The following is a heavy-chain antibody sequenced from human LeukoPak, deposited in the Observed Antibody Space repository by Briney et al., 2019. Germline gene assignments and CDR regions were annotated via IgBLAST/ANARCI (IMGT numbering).Heavy chain of an antibody. CDR2: IYYSGST. Sequence: SETLSLTCTVSGGSISSYYWSWIRQPPGKGLEWIGYIYYSGSTYYNPSLKSRVTISVDTSKNQFSLKLSSVTAADTAVYYCARASYYYDSSGYPYWGQGTLVTVSS. CDR3: ARASYYYDSSGYPY. CDR1: GGSISSYY. D-gene: IGHD3-22*01. J-gene: IGHJ4*02. V-gene: IGHV4-59*06.